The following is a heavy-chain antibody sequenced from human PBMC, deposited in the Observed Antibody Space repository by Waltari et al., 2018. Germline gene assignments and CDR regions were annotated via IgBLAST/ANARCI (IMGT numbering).Heavy chain of an antibody. Sequence: QVQLQQWGAGRLKPSETMSLTCDVDGGSFSGYYWTWIRQPPGQGPEGIGEINHSGSTNYTPSLKSRVTISVDTSKNQFSLTLSSVTAADTAVYYCARGPGVFRRVYAIRDRGGYFDLWGRGTLVTVSS. CDR3: ARGPGVFRRVYAIRDRGGYFDL. V-gene: IGHV4-34*01. CDR2: INHSGST. J-gene: IGHJ2*01. CDR1: GGSFSGYY. D-gene: IGHD2-8*01.